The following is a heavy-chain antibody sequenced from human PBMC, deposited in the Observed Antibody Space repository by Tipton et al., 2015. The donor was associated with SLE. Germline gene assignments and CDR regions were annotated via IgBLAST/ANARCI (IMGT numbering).Heavy chain of an antibody. CDR3: AREGYSSGWYFDY. J-gene: IGHJ4*02. CDR1: GFTFSSYW. Sequence: SLRLSCAASGFTFSSYWMSWVRQAPGKGLEWVANIKQDGSEKFYVDSVKGLFTISRDNAKNSLYLQINRLRAEDTAVYYCAREGYSSGWYFDYWGQGTLVTVSS. D-gene: IGHD6-19*01. V-gene: IGHV3-7*01. CDR2: IKQDGSEK.